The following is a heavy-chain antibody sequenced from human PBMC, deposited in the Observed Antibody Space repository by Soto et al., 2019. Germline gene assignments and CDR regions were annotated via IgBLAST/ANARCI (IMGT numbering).Heavy chain of an antibody. CDR1: GGTISNSNHY. CDR2: FYYSGST. D-gene: IGHD2-15*01. CDR3: ARPRDATGYFDY. J-gene: IGHJ4*02. V-gene: IGHV4-39*01. Sequence: QLQLQESGPGLVKPSETLPLTCTVSGGTISNSNHYWAWIRQPPGKGLEWIGSFYYSGSTYYNPSLKSRLTISVDPFTNQFSLRLNSVTAADTAVYYCARPRDATGYFDYWGQGTLVTVSS.